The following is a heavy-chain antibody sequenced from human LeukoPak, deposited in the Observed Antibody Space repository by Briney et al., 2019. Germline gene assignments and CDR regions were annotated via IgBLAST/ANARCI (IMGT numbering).Heavy chain of an antibody. V-gene: IGHV1-69*05. Sequence: SVKVSCKASGGTFSSYAISWVRQAPGQGLERMGRIIPIFGTANYAQKFQGRVTITTDESTSTAYMELSSLRSEDTAVYYCARTLMGSSGWYDYWGQGTLVTVSS. J-gene: IGHJ4*02. CDR1: GGTFSSYA. D-gene: IGHD6-19*01. CDR3: ARTLMGSSGWYDY. CDR2: IIPIFGTA.